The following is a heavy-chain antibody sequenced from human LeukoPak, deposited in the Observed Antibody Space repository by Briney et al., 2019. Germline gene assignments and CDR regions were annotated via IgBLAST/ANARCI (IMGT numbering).Heavy chain of an antibody. CDR1: GGSISSSNW. CDR3: ARVSAQQLSGDFDY. D-gene: IGHD6-13*01. J-gene: IGHJ4*02. Sequence: SETLSLTCAVSGGSISSSNWWSWVRQPPGKGLEWIGEIYHSGSTNYNPSLKSRVTISVDTSKNQFSLKLSSVTAADTAVYYCARVSAQQLSGDFDYWGQGTLVTVSS. V-gene: IGHV4-4*02. CDR2: IYHSGST.